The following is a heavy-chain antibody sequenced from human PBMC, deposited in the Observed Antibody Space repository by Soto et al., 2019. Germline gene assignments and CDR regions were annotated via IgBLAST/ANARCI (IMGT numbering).Heavy chain of an antibody. D-gene: IGHD3-10*01. CDR3: ARALLWFGELVVYYGMDV. Sequence: ASVKVSCKASGYTFTSYYMHWVRQAPGQGLEWMGIINPSGGSTSYAQKFQGRVTMTRDTSTSTVYMELSSLRSEDTAVYYCARALLWFGELVVYYGMDVWGQGTTVTVCS. CDR1: GYTFTSYY. V-gene: IGHV1-46*01. CDR2: INPSGGST. J-gene: IGHJ6*02.